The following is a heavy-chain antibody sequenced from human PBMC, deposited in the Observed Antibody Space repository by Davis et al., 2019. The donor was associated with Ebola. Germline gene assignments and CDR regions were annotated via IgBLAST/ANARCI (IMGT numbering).Heavy chain of an antibody. CDR3: ARTERGYVLDF. Sequence: SETLSLTCTVSGGSVSSGSSYWSWIRQPPGKGLEWIGYIYYNGRTNYNPSLKSRVTISVDTSKNQFSLKLSSVTAADTAVYYCARTERGYVLDFWGQGTLVTVSS. CDR2: IYYNGRT. CDR1: GGSVSSGSSY. J-gene: IGHJ4*02. D-gene: IGHD3-16*01. V-gene: IGHV4-61*01.